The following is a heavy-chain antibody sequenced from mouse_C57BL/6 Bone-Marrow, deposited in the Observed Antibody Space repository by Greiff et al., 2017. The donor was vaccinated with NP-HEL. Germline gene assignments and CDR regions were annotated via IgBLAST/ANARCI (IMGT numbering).Heavy chain of an antibody. D-gene: IGHD1-1*01. CDR2: IYPRSGNT. Sequence: VQLQQSGAELARPGASVKLSCKASGYTFTSYGISWVKQRTGQGLEWIGEIYPRSGNTYYNEKFKGKATLTVDKSSSTAYMELRSLTSEDSAVYYCARDYYGSSYRYFDVWGTGTTVTVSS. CDR1: GYTFTSYG. CDR3: ARDYYGSSYRYFDV. V-gene: IGHV1-81*01. J-gene: IGHJ1*03.